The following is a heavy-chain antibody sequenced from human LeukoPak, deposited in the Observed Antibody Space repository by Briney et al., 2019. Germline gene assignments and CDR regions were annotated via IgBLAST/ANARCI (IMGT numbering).Heavy chain of an antibody. Sequence: SETLSLTCVAYGGSFSGYFWSWIRQPPGKGLEWIGEITPSGSTNYNPSLKSRVSISIDTSKKKLSLRLTSVTAADSAVYYCASSFYYDSRDYWGQGTLVTVSS. V-gene: IGHV4-34*01. CDR1: GGSFSGYF. CDR3: ASSFYYDSRDY. D-gene: IGHD3-22*01. J-gene: IGHJ4*02. CDR2: ITPSGST.